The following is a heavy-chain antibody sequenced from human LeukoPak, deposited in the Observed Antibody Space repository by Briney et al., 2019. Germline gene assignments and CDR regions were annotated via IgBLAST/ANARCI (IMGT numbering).Heavy chain of an antibody. Sequence: GGSLRLSCAASGFTFSSHSMNWVRQAPGKGLEWVSYISSSSSTIYYADSVKGRFTISRDNAKNSLYLQMNSLRAEDTAVYYCAKAYSSGWYYFGYWGQGTLVTVSS. J-gene: IGHJ4*02. CDR2: ISSSSSTI. CDR3: AKAYSSGWYYFGY. CDR1: GFTFSSHS. V-gene: IGHV3-48*01. D-gene: IGHD6-19*01.